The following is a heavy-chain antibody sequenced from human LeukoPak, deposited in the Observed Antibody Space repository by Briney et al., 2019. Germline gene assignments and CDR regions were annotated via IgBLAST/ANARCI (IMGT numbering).Heavy chain of an antibody. V-gene: IGHV3-66*01. J-gene: IGHJ4*02. CDR1: GITVSSNY. Sequence: GGSLRLSCAASGITVSSNYMSWVRQAPGKGLEWVSTFYRGDSTYYADSVKGRFTISRDNAKNSLYLQMNSLRAKDTAVYYCARDLSAARGPWGQGTLVTVSS. CDR2: FYRGDST. D-gene: IGHD6-6*01. CDR3: ARDLSAARGP.